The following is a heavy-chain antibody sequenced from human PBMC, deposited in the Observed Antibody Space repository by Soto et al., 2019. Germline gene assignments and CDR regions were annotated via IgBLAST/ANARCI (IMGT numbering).Heavy chain of an antibody. CDR2: IWYDGSNK. Sequence: GGSLRLSCAASGFTFSSYGMHWVRQAPGKGLEWVAVIWYDGSNKYYADSVKGRFTISRDNSKNTLYLQMNGLRAEDTAVYYCARWRYYYDSSGYSSLGGLFDYWGQGTLVTVSS. V-gene: IGHV3-33*01. CDR3: ARWRYYYDSSGYSSLGGLFDY. D-gene: IGHD3-22*01. CDR1: GFTFSSYG. J-gene: IGHJ4*02.